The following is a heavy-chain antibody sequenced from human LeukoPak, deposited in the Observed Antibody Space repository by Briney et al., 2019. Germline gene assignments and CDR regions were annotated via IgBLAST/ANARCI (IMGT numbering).Heavy chain of an antibody. CDR3: ARAVNYYGSGSCDY. J-gene: IGHJ4*02. CDR2: ISSSSSYI. CDR1: GFTLSSYS. Sequence: GGSLRPSCAASGFTLSSYSMNWVRQAPGKGLEWVSSISSSSSYIYYADSVKGRFTISRDNAKNSLYLQMNSLRAEDTAVYYCARAVNYYGSGSCDYWGQGTLVTVSS. D-gene: IGHD3-10*01. V-gene: IGHV3-21*01.